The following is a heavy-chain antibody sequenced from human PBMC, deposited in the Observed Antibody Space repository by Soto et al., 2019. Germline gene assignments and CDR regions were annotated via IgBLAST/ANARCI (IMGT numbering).Heavy chain of an antibody. D-gene: IGHD3-22*01. V-gene: IGHV3-48*03. CDR2: ISSSVSTI. Sequence: PWGSLRLSCAASGFTFSSYEMNWVRQGPGKGLEWVSYISSSVSTIYYADSVRGRFTISRDNAKNSLYLQMNSLRAEDTAVYYCARGLITMIVVAHDASDIWGQGTLVSVSS. CDR1: GFTFSSYE. J-gene: IGHJ3*02. CDR3: ARGLITMIVVAHDASDI.